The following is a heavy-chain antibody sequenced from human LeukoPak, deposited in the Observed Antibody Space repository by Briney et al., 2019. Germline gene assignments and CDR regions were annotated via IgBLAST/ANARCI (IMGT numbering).Heavy chain of an antibody. CDR2: IKQDGSEK. D-gene: IGHD3-10*01. V-gene: IGHV3-7*01. CDR3: ARDLDMVPFY. CDR1: GFTFSSYW. Sequence: GGSLRLSCAAPGFTFSSYWMSWVRQAPGKGLEWVANIKQDGSEKYYVDSVKGRFTISRDNAKNSLYLQMNSLRAEDTAVYYCARDLDMVPFYWGQGTLVTVSS. J-gene: IGHJ4*02.